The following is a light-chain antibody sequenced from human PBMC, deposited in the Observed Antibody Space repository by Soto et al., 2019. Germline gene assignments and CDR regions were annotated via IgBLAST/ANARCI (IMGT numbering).Light chain of an antibody. CDR2: DVN. CDR3: SSYTSSRTLYV. J-gene: IGLJ1*01. V-gene: IGLV2-14*01. Sequence: QSAPTQPASVSGSPGQSITISCTGTSSDVGGYNYVSWYQQHPGKAPKLILYDVNNRPSGVSNRFSGSKSGNTASLTISGLQAEDEADYYCSSYTSSRTLYVFGTGTKLTVL. CDR1: SSDVGGYNY.